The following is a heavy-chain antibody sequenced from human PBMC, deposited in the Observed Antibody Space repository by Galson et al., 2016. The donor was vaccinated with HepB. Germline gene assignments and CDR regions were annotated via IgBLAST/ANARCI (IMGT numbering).Heavy chain of an antibody. CDR1: GLTFSAFT. D-gene: IGHD5-24*01. CDR2: ISRNGGTS. J-gene: IGHJ4*02. Sequence: SLRLSCAPSGLTFSAFTMHWVRQAPGKGLEYVSAISRNGGTSKYADSLKGRFTISRDNSKSTLFLQMSSLRPDDTAVYYCVVGNVFNSLDYRGQGTLV. V-gene: IGHV3-64D*09. CDR3: VVGNVFNSLDY.